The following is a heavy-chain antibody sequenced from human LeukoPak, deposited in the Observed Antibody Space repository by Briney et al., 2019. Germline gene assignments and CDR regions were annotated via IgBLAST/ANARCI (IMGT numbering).Heavy chain of an antibody. V-gene: IGHV4-31*03. CDR1: GGSISSGGYY. CDR2: IYYSGST. J-gene: IGHJ3*02. CDR3: ANRGPLIAAFDI. Sequence: SQTLSLTCTVFGGSISSGGYYWSWIRQHPGKGLEWIGYIYYSGSTYYNPSLKSRVTISVDTSKNQFSLKLSSVTAADTAVYYCANRGPLIAAFDIWGQGTMVTVSS. D-gene: IGHD3-10*01.